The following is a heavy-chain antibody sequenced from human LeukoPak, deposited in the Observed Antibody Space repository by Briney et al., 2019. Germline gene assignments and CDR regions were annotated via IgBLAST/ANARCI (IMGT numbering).Heavy chain of an antibody. Sequence: PGGSLRLSCAASGFTFSNFWMSWVRQAPGKGLEWVANMNQDESAKNYVDSVKGRFTISRDNAKNSLYLQMNSLRAEDTAVYYCASEGGIGYGYLYWGQGTLVTVSS. D-gene: IGHD5-18*01. J-gene: IGHJ4*02. CDR3: ASEGGIGYGYLY. CDR2: MNQDESAK. V-gene: IGHV3-7*01. CDR1: GFTFSNFW.